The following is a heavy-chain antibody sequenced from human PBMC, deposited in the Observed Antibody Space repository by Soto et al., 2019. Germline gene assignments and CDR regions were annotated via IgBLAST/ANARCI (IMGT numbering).Heavy chain of an antibody. CDR2: ISGSGGST. CDR3: AKASGSSSLLGFDH. Sequence: GESLKISCAVSGFTFSNYAMSWVRQAPGKGLEWVSAISGSGGSTYYADSVKGRFTISRDNSRDTLFLQMNSLRAEDTAVYYCAKASGSSSLLGFDHWGQGTLVTVSS. J-gene: IGHJ4*02. D-gene: IGHD6-6*01. V-gene: IGHV3-23*01. CDR1: GFTFSNYA.